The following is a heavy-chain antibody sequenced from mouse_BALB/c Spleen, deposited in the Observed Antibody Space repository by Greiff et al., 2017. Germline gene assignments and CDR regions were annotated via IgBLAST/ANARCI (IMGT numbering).Heavy chain of an antibody. CDR2: INPYNGDT. D-gene: IGHD2-3*01. CDR1: GYSFTGYF. CDR3: ARGIYEGAMDY. J-gene: IGHJ4*01. V-gene: IGHV1-20*02. Sequence: EVMLVESGPELVKPGASVKISCKASGYSFTGYFMNWVMQSHGKSLEWIGRINPYNGDTFYNQKFKGKATLTVDKSSSTAHMELRSLASEDSAVYYCARGIYEGAMDYWGQGTSVTVSS.